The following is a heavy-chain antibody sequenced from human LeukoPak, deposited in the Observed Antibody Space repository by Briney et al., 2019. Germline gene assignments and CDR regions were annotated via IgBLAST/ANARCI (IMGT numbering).Heavy chain of an antibody. CDR2: IYSGGST. V-gene: IGHV3-66*01. Sequence: GGSLRLSCAASGFTVSSNYMSWVRQAPGKGLEWVSVIYSGGSTYYADSVKGRFTISRDNSKNTLYLQMNSLRAEDTAVYYCATDKVAVAFFDSSGPGTLVTPSP. D-gene: IGHD6-19*01. J-gene: IGHJ4*02. CDR1: GFTVSSNY. CDR3: ATDKVAVAFFDS.